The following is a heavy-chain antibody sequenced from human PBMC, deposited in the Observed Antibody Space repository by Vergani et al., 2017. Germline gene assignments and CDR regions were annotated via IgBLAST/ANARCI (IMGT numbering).Heavy chain of an antibody. CDR3: ARSHRYCSSTSCYTDNWFDP. D-gene: IGHD2-2*02. V-gene: IGHV5-51*03. CDR2: IYPGDSDT. CDR1: GYSFTSYW. Sequence: EVQLVQSGAEVKKPGESLKISCKGSGYSFTSYWIGWVRQMPGKGLEGIGSIYPGDSDTRYSPSFQGQVTISADKSISTAYLQWSSLKASDTALYYCARSHRYCSSTSCYTDNWFDPWGQGTLVTVSS. J-gene: IGHJ5*02.